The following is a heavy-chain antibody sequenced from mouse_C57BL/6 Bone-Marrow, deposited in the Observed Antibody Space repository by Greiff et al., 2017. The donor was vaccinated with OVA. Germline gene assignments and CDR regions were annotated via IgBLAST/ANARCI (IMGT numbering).Heavy chain of an antibody. J-gene: IGHJ4*01. D-gene: IGHD1-1*01. CDR2: IYPGDGDT. Sequence: QVQLQQSGPELVKPGASVKISCKASGYAFSSSWMNWVKQRPGKGLEWIGRIYPGDGDTNYNGKFKGKATLTADKSSSTAYMQLSSLTSEDSAVYFCARKYYYGSSYRNAMDDWGQGTSVTVSS. CDR1: GYAFSSSW. V-gene: IGHV1-82*01. CDR3: ARKYYYGSSYRNAMDD.